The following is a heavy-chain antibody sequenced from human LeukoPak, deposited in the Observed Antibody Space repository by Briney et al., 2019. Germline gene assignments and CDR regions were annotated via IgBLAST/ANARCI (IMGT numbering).Heavy chain of an antibody. D-gene: IGHD5-18*01. V-gene: IGHV4-59*02. CDR3: TTIKRGDIFGYFDF. J-gene: IGHJ4*02. Sequence: SDGLFVTCSMTGGSVKSVHRNWIRQIPGKGLEWIGYVFDSGRTKVNPSLKSRVTLSADTSKNQLSLRLSSVTAADTAMYYCTTIKRGDIFGYFDFWGQGILVTVSS. CDR2: VFDSGRT. CDR1: GGSVKSVH.